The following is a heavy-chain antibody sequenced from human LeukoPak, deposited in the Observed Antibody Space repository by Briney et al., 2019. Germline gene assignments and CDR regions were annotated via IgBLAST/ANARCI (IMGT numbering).Heavy chain of an antibody. CDR3: ARNYDSSGYTAFGH. D-gene: IGHD3-22*01. CDR1: GGSMSSYY. CDR2: IYYSGST. Sequence: SETLSLTCTASGGSMSSYYWSWIRQPPGKGLEWIGHIYYSGSTNYNPSLKSRVTISVDTSKNQFSLRLSSVTAADTAVYYCARNYDSSGYTAFGHWGRGTPVTVSS. V-gene: IGHV4-59*01. J-gene: IGHJ4*02.